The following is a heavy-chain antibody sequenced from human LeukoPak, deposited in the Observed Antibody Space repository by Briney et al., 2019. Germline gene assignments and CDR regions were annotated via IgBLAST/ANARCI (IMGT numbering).Heavy chain of an antibody. J-gene: IGHJ4*02. CDR2: INHSGST. CDR1: GGSFSGCY. V-gene: IGHV4-34*01. CDR3: ARGLDSSGWPKKYYFDY. Sequence: PSETLSLTCAVYGGSFSGCYWSWIRQPPGKGLEWIGEINHSGSTNYNPSLKSRVTISVDTSKNQFSLKLSSVTAADTAVYYCARGLDSSGWPKKYYFDYWGQGTLVTVSS. D-gene: IGHD6-19*01.